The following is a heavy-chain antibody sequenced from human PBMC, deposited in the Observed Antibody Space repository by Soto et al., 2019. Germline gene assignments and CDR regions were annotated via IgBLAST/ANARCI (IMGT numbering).Heavy chain of an antibody. CDR3: AKDSLSSPGAYYDSSGYYYY. J-gene: IGHJ4*02. V-gene: IGHV3-23*01. Sequence: EVQLLESGGGLVQPGGSLRLSCAASGFTFSSYAMSWVRQAPGKGLEWVSAISGSGGSTYYADSVKGRFTISRDNSKNTMYLQMNSLRAEDTAVYYCAKDSLSSPGAYYDSSGYYYYWGQGTLVTVSS. D-gene: IGHD3-22*01. CDR1: GFTFSSYA. CDR2: ISGSGGST.